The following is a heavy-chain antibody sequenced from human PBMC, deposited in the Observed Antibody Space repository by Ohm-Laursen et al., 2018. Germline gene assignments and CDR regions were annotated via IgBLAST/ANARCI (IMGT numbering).Heavy chain of an antibody. Sequence: SDTLSLTCAVSGGSISPYYWSWFRLPPGKGLEWIGFISNSGNTNYNPSLKSRVTISVDTSKNQISLKLGSVTVADTAVFYCARRGSGGRSFDYWGQGSLVTVSS. J-gene: IGHJ4*02. V-gene: IGHV4-59*08. CDR1: GGSISPYY. D-gene: IGHD2-15*01. CDR3: ARRGSGGRSFDY. CDR2: ISNSGNT.